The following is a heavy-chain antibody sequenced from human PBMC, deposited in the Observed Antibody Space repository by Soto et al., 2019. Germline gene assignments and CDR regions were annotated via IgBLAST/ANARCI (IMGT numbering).Heavy chain of an antibody. CDR1: GFTFSTSV. V-gene: IGHV3-33*01. Sequence: QVQLLESGGGVVQPGRSLRLSCAASGFTFSTSVMHWVRQTPGKGLEWVAVIGYDESNKYYEDSVKGRFTISRDNSKNTLYLQMNSLRADETAVYYCARGPPLGYCRSTCDFVMDVWGQGPTVTVSS. CDR3: ARGPPLGYCRSTCDFVMDV. J-gene: IGHJ6*02. CDR2: IGYDESNK. D-gene: IGHD2-2*01.